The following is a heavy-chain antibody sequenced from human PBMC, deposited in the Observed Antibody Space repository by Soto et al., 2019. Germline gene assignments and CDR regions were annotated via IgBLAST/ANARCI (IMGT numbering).Heavy chain of an antibody. D-gene: IGHD6-13*01. J-gene: IGHJ5*02. CDR2: ITSSGSYT. CDR1: GLTFSDYY. Sequence: GGSLRLSCAASGLTFSDYYMSWIRQAPGKGLEWVSYITSSGSYTKYADSVKGRFTISRDNSKNTLYLQMNSLRAEDTAVYYCARDRVMSSSPNWFDPWGQGTLVTVSS. V-gene: IGHV3-11*06. CDR3: ARDRVMSSSPNWFDP.